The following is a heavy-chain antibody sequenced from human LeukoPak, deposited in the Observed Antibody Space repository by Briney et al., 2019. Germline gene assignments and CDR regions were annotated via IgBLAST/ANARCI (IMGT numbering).Heavy chain of an antibody. CDR1: GFTFSSYS. D-gene: IGHD3-22*01. CDR2: ISSSSSYI. V-gene: IGHV3-21*01. CDR3: ARSSGGHDAFDI. J-gene: IGHJ3*02. Sequence: GGSLRLSCAASGFTFSSYSMNWVRQAAGKGLEWVSSISSSSSYIYYADSVKGRFTISRDNAKNSLYLQMNSLRAEDTAVYYCARSSGGHDAFDIWGQGTMVTVSS.